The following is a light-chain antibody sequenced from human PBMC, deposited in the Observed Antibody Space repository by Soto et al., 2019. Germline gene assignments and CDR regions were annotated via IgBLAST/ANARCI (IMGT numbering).Light chain of an antibody. CDR3: QQYHGTPPCT. Sequence: DSVLTQSPGSLAVSLGERATIACKSSQIFFYTSKNKNYISSYHQQPRHPPRLLIYWASNREAAVPARFSGSRSSADFTPTISSLLAADVAAYYCQQYHGTPPCTFGRGTKVDIK. J-gene: IGKJ1*01. CDR1: QIFFYTSKNKNY. CDR2: WAS. V-gene: IGKV4-1*01.